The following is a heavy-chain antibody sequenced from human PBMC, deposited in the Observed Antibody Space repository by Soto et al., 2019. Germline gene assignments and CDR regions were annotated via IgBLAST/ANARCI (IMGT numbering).Heavy chain of an antibody. D-gene: IGHD3-22*01. Sequence: EVQLMESGGGLVQPGGSLRLSCAASGFTVSSNYMSWVRQAPGKGLEWVSVIYSGGSTYYADSVKGRFTISRDNSKNTLYLQMNSLRAEDTAVYYCARDGHSSGNDAFDIWGQGTMVTVSS. V-gene: IGHV3-66*01. CDR3: ARDGHSSGNDAFDI. CDR1: GFTVSSNY. CDR2: IYSGGST. J-gene: IGHJ3*02.